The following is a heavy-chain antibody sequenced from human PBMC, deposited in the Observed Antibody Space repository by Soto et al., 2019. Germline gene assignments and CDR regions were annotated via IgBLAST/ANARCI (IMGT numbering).Heavy chain of an antibody. CDR3: GKFLHSGYDSEY. J-gene: IGHJ4*02. CDR2: IQSDGGSP. Sequence: ELHLVESGGGVVQPGGSLRLSCAASGFSFSEYWMHWVRQAPGKWLEWLSRIQSDGGSPSYAESVKGRFTISRDNAKNTLYLQMNSLRAEDTAVYFCGKFLHSGYDSEYWGQGTLVTVSS. V-gene: IGHV3-74*01. D-gene: IGHD5-12*01. CDR1: GFSFSEYW.